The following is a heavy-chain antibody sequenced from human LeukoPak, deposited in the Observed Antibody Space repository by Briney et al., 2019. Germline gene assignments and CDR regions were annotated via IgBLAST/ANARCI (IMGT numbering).Heavy chain of an antibody. CDR3: ATYSSSWYYFDY. CDR1: GYTFTGYY. CDR2: INPNSGGA. D-gene: IGHD6-13*01. Sequence: GASVKVSCKASGYTFTGYYMHWVRQAPGQGLEWMGWINPNSGGANCAQKFQGRVTMTRDTSISTAYMELSRLRSDDTAVYYCATYSSSWYYFDYWGQGTLVTVSS. V-gene: IGHV1-2*02. J-gene: IGHJ4*02.